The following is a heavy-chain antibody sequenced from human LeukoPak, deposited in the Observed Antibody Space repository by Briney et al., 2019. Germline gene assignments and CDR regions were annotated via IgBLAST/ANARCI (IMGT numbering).Heavy chain of an antibody. Sequence: GRSLRLSCAASGFTFSSYGMHWVRQAPGKGLEWVAVISYDGSNKYYADSVKGRFTISRDNSKNTLYLQMNSLRAEDTAVYYCAKVLSSSPSPAFDYWGQGTLVTVSS. CDR2: ISYDGSNK. J-gene: IGHJ4*02. D-gene: IGHD6-6*01. CDR3: AKVLSSSPSPAFDY. V-gene: IGHV3-30*18. CDR1: GFTFSSYG.